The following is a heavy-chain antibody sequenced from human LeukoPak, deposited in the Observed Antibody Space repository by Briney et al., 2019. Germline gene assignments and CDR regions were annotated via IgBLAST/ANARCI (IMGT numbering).Heavy chain of an antibody. CDR3: ARDAPRHLDYMDV. CDR1: GYSISSGYY. CDR2: IYHSGST. Sequence: PSETLSLTCTVSGYSISSGYYWGWIQQPPGKGLEWIGSIYHSGSTYYNPSLKSRVTISVDTSKNQFSLKLSSVTAADTAVYYCARDAPRHLDYMDVWGKGTTVTVSS. V-gene: IGHV4-38-2*02. J-gene: IGHJ6*03.